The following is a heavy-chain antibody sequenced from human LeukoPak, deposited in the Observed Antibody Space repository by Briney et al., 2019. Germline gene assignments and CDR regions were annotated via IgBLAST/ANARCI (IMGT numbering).Heavy chain of an antibody. V-gene: IGHV4-39*01. D-gene: IGHD3-10*01. CDR2: IYYSGST. CDR1: GGSISSSSYY. Sequence: SAPLSLTCTVSGGSISSSSYYWGWIRQPPGKGLEWIGSIYYSGSTYYNPSLKSRVTISVDTSKNQFSLKLSSVTAADTAVYYCAETGSMTPYNWFDPWGQGTLVTVSS. CDR3: AETGSMTPYNWFDP. J-gene: IGHJ5*02.